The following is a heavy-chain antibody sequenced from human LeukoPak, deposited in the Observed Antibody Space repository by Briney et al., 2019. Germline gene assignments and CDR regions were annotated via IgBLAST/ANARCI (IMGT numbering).Heavy chain of an antibody. CDR1: GGTFSSYA. Sequence: SVKVSCKASGGTFSSYAISWVRQAPGQGLEWMGGIIPIFGTANYAQKFQGRVTITADESTSTAYMELSSLRSEDTAVYYCARVGSEGSSSFYYYYYMDVWGKGTTVTVSS. CDR2: IIPIFGTA. V-gene: IGHV1-69*13. J-gene: IGHJ6*03. D-gene: IGHD6-13*01. CDR3: ARVGSEGSSSFYYYYYMDV.